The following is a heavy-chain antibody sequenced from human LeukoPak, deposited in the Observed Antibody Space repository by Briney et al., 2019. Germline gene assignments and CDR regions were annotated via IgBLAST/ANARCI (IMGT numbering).Heavy chain of an antibody. V-gene: IGHV4-4*09. CDR1: GGSISSYY. CDR3: ARQTIIAAAGKNYYYYMDV. D-gene: IGHD6-13*01. Sequence: PSETLSLTCTVSGGSISSYYWSWIRQPPGKGLEWIGYIYTSGGTNYNPSLKSRVTISVDTSKNQFSLKLSSVTAADTAVYYCARQTIIAAAGKNYYYYMDVWGKGTTVTVSS. CDR2: IYTSGGT. J-gene: IGHJ6*03.